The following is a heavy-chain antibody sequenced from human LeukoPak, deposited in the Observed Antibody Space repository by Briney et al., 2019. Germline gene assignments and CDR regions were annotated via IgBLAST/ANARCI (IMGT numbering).Heavy chain of an antibody. Sequence: SVKVSCKASGGTFSSYAISWVRQAPGQGLEWMGGIIPIFGTVNYAQKFQGRVTITTGESTSTAYMELSSLRSEDTAVYYCARVPHNWGFEAFDIWGQGTMVTVSS. CDR3: ARVPHNWGFEAFDI. J-gene: IGHJ3*02. V-gene: IGHV1-69*05. CDR2: IIPIFGTV. CDR1: GGTFSSYA. D-gene: IGHD7-27*01.